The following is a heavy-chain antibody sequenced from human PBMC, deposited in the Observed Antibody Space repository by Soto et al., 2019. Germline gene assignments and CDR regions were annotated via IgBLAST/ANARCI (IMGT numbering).Heavy chain of an antibody. V-gene: IGHV1-69*02. J-gene: IGHJ3*02. Sequence: QVQLVQSGAEVKKPGSSVKVSCKASGGTFSSYTISWVRQAPGQGLEWMGRIIPILGIANYAQKFQGRVTITADKSTSXGYMELSSVRSEDTAVYYCASRYYYDSSGYHDAFDIWGQGTMVTVSS. CDR2: IIPILGIA. CDR3: ASRYYYDSSGYHDAFDI. D-gene: IGHD3-22*01. CDR1: GGTFSSYT.